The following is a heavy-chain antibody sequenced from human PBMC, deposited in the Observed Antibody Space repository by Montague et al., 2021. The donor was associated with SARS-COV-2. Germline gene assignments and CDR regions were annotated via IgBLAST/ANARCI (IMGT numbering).Heavy chain of an antibody. J-gene: IGHJ6*02. V-gene: IGHV4-39*07. CDR3: ARVGRQQLVRLSGMDV. D-gene: IGHD6-13*01. CDR2: IYYSGST. Sequence: SETLSLTCTVSGGSISSSSYYWGSIRQPPGKGLGWIGSIYYSGSTYYNPSLKSRVTISVDTSKNQFSLKLSSVTAADTAVYYCARVGRQQLVRLSGMDVWGQGTTVTVSS. CDR1: GGSISSSSYY.